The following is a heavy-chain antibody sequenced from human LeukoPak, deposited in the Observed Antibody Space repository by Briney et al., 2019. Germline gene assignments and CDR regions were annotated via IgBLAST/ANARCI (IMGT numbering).Heavy chain of an antibody. CDR2: INSDGTDI. CDR3: ARVGYYDSSNYYAYFQH. V-gene: IGHV3-74*01. J-gene: IGHJ1*01. CDR1: GFTFSSYW. D-gene: IGHD3-22*01. Sequence: TGGSLRLSCAASGFTFSSYWMHWVRPAPGKGLEWVARINSDGTDISYGDSVKGRFTISRDNAKNTLYLQMNSLRVEDTAVYYCARVGYYDSSNYYAYFQHWGQGTLVTVSS.